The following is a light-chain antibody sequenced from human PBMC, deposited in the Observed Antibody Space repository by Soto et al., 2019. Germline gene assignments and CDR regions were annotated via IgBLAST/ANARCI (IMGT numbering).Light chain of an antibody. J-gene: IGKJ5*01. CDR2: DTS. Sequence: EIVLTQSPATLSLSPGDSATLSCRASESIGTYLGWYQQKSGQPPRPLIYDTSNRATGIPARFSGSGYGTDFTLTIRSLEAEDSAVYFSLPRRSGFTFGQGTRFEIK. CDR3: LPRRSGFT. CDR1: ESIGTY. V-gene: IGKV3-11*01.